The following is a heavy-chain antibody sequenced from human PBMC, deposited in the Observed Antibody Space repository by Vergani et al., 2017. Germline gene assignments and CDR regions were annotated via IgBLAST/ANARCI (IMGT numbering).Heavy chain of an antibody. Sequence: EVQLVESGGGLVQPGRSLRLSCTASGFTFGDSAMSWFRQAPGKGLEWVGFIRSKAYGGTTEYAASVKGRFTISRDDSKSIAYLQMNSLKTEDTAVYYCTRVGGRSYYYYYMDVWGKGTTVTVSS. J-gene: IGHJ6*03. CDR2: IRSKAYGGTT. V-gene: IGHV3-49*03. D-gene: IGHD1-26*01. CDR1: GFTFGDSA. CDR3: TRVGGRSYYYYYMDV.